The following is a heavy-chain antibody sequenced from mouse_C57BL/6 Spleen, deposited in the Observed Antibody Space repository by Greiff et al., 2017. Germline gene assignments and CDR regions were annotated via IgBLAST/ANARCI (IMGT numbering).Heavy chain of an antibody. CDR2: INPNNGGT. J-gene: IGHJ4*01. CDR1: GYTFTDYN. Sequence: EVQLQQSGPELVKPGASVKIPCKASGYTFTDYNMDWVKQSHGKSLEWIGDINPNNGGTIYNQKFKGKATLTVDKSSSTAYMELRSLTSEDTAVYYGARPFYYGNYGYAMDYWGQGTSVTVSS. V-gene: IGHV1-18*01. CDR3: ARPFYYGNYGYAMDY. D-gene: IGHD2-1*01.